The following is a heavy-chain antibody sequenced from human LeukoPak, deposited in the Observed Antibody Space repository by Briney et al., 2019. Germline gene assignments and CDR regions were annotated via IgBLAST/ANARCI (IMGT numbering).Heavy chain of an antibody. J-gene: IGHJ3*02. Sequence: ASVKVSCKASAYTFTSYYMHWVRHAPAQGHERMGIINPSGGSTTYAQKFQGRDTMSRETSTSTVYMELSSLRSEKTAVYFCLVLGYCRGASCPPNAFDIWGQGTMATVSS. CDR3: LVLGYCRGASCPPNAFDI. V-gene: IGHV1-46*01. CDR2: INPSGGST. CDR1: AYTFTSYY. D-gene: IGHD2-15*01.